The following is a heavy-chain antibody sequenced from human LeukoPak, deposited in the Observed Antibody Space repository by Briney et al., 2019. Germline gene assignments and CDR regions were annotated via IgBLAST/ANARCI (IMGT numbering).Heavy chain of an antibody. CDR1: GGSFSGYY. CDR3: ARGVRYYYYYMDV. V-gene: IGHV4-34*01. Sequence: SETLSLTCAVYGGSFSGYYWSWIRQPPGKGLEWIGEIYHSGSTNYNPSLKSRVTISVDKSKNQFSLKLSSVTAADTAVYYCARGVRYYYYYMDVWGKGTTVTVSS. CDR2: IYHSGST. J-gene: IGHJ6*03.